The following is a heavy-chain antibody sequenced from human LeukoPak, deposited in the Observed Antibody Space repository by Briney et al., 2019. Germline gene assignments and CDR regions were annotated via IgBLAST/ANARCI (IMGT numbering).Heavy chain of an antibody. CDR2: IYSGGAT. Sequence: GGSLRLSCAASGFTVSSTYMSWVRQGPGKGLEWVSIIYSGGATKYADSVKGRFTISRDRSKNTLYLQMNSLIVDDTAVYYCARNYYGSSGYYHFDSWGQGTLVTVSS. D-gene: IGHD3-22*01. CDR3: ARNYYGSSGYYHFDS. CDR1: GFTVSSTY. J-gene: IGHJ4*02. V-gene: IGHV3-66*02.